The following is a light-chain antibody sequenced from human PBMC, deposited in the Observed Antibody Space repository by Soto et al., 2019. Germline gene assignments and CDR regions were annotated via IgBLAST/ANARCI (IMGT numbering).Light chain of an antibody. CDR2: GAS. Sequence: IVLTQSPGTLSLSPGERFTLSCRASQSVSNNYLAWYQQKPGQAPRLLIYGASNRATGIPDRFSGSGSGTDFTLTVSRLEPEDFAVYYWQQYGSSGTFGQGTKVDIK. CDR1: QSVSNNY. J-gene: IGKJ1*01. CDR3: QQYGSSGT. V-gene: IGKV3-20*01.